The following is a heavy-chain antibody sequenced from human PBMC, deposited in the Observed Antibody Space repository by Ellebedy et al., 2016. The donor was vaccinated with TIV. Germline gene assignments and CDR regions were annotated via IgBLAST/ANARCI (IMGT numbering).Heavy chain of an antibody. CDR3: ARRVIVGPARHAFDI. V-gene: IGHV4-39*01. CDR2: VSYTGGT. Sequence: MPSETLSLTCTVSGDSMNNSPYSWGWLRQPPGKGLECIGTVSYTGGTSYNPSLKSRVIVSVDTSKNQFSLNLTSVTAADTAMYYCARRVIVGPARHAFDIWGRGTMVTVSS. J-gene: IGHJ3*02. CDR1: GDSMNNSPYS. D-gene: IGHD1-26*01.